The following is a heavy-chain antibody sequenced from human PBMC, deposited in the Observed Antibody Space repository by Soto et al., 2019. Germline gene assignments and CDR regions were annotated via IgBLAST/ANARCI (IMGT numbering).Heavy chain of an antibody. CDR1: GFTFSSYA. CDR2: ISGSGGST. V-gene: IGHV3-23*01. CDR3: AKAKLLWFGEIALSFDY. Sequence: EVQLLESGGGLVQPGGSLRLSCAASGFTFSSYAMSWVRQAPGKGLEWVSAISGSGGSTYYADSVKGRFTISRYNAKNTLYLQMNSLRAEDTAVYYCAKAKLLWFGEIALSFDYWGQGTLVTVSS. D-gene: IGHD3-10*01. J-gene: IGHJ4*02.